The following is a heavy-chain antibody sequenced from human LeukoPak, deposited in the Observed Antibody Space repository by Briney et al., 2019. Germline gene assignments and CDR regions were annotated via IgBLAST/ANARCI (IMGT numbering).Heavy chain of an antibody. Sequence: GGSLRLSCAASAFTFSSYVMSWVRQAPGKGLEWVSAISGSGGSTYYADSVKDRFTISRDNSKSTLYLQMNSLRAEDTAVYYCARDRGAHNNWFDPWGQGTLVTVSS. D-gene: IGHD3-10*01. J-gene: IGHJ5*02. CDR2: ISGSGGST. V-gene: IGHV3-23*01. CDR3: ARDRGAHNNWFDP. CDR1: AFTFSSYV.